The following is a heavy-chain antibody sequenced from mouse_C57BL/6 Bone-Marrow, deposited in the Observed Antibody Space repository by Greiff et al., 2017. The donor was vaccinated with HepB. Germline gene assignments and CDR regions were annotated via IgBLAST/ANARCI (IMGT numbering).Heavy chain of an antibody. V-gene: IGHV1-64*01. Sequence: VKLQQSGAELVKPGASVKLSCKASGYTFTSYWMHWVKQRPGQGLEWIGMIHPNSGSTNYNEKFKSKATLTVDKSSSTAYMQLSSLTSEDSAVYYCARLGAWFAYWGQGTLVTVSA. J-gene: IGHJ3*01. CDR2: IHPNSGST. CDR1: GYTFTSYW. CDR3: ARLGAWFAY. D-gene: IGHD4-1*01.